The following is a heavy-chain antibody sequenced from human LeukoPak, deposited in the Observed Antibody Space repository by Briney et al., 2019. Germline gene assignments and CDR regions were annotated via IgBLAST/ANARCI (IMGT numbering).Heavy chain of an antibody. CDR3: ARISTTSPADWFDP. CDR2: IDWDDDK. V-gene: IGHV2-70*11. J-gene: IGHJ5*02. Sequence: SGPALVKPTQTLTLTCTFSEFSLSTSGMCVSWIRQPPGKALEWLARIDWDDDKYYSTSLKTRLTISKDTSKNQVVLTMTNMDPVDTATYYCARISTTSPADWFDPWGQGTLVTVSS. CDR1: EFSLSTSGMC. D-gene: IGHD1-26*01.